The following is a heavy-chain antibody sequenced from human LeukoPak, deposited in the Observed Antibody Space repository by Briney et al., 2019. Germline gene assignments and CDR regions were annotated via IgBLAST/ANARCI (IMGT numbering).Heavy chain of an antibody. D-gene: IGHD5-18*01. CDR2: IYYSGST. Sequence: ASETLSLTCTVSGGSISSSSYYWGWMRQPPGKGLEWIGSIYYSGSTYYNPSLKSRVTISVDTSKNQFSLKLSSVTAADTAVYYCARGGLAGYSYGLYNWFDPWGQGTLVTTSS. V-gene: IGHV4-39*07. J-gene: IGHJ5*02. CDR3: ARGGLAGYSYGLYNWFDP. CDR1: GGSISSSSYY.